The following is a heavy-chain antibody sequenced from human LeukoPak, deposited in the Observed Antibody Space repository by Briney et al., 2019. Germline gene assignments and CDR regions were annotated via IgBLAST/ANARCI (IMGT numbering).Heavy chain of an antibody. D-gene: IGHD6-19*01. Sequence: ASVKVSCKASGYSFTSYYMHWVRQAPGQGLEWMGIINPSGGSTSYAQKFQGRVTMTRDMSTSTVYMELSSPRSEDTAVYYCARGGSGGWFDPWGQGTLVTVSS. J-gene: IGHJ5*02. V-gene: IGHV1-46*01. CDR2: INPSGGST. CDR3: ARGGSGGWFDP. CDR1: GYSFTSYY.